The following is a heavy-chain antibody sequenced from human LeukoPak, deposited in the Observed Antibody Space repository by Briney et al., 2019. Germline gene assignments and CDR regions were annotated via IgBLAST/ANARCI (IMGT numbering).Heavy chain of an antibody. CDR3: ARTPVLRFLEWLCYFDY. V-gene: IGHV3-23*01. CDR2: SGSGGST. D-gene: IGHD3-3*01. Sequence: SGSGGSTYYADSVKGRFTISRDNSKNTLYLQMNSLRAEDTAVYYCARTPVLRFLEWLCYFDYWGQGTLVTVSS. J-gene: IGHJ4*02.